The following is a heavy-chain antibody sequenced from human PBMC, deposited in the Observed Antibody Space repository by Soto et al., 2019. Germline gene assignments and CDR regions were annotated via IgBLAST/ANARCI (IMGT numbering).Heavy chain of an antibody. V-gene: IGHV1-69*13. CDR2: IIPIFGTT. Sequence: SVKVSCKASGGTFSSHAISWVRQAPGRGLEWMGGIIPIFGTTNYAQNFRARVTITADESTSTAYMELSSLTSEETAVYSCGSVGYCSSTNCLFYYYHYGMDVWGQGTTVTVSS. CDR3: GSVGYCSSTNCLFYYYHYGMDV. CDR1: GGTFSSHA. D-gene: IGHD2-2*03. J-gene: IGHJ6*02.